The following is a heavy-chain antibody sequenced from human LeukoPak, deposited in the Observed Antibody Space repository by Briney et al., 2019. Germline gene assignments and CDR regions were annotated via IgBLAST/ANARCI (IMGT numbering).Heavy chain of an antibody. V-gene: IGHV3-66*01. CDR1: GFTVSSNY. Sequence: PGGSLRLSCAASGFTVSSNYMSWVRQAPGKGLEWVSVIYSGGSTYYADSVKGRFTISRDNSKNTLYLQMNSLRAEDTAVYYCARSRQRNYYYYGMDVWGQGTTVTVSS. CDR2: IYSGGST. CDR3: ARSRQRNYYYYGMDV. J-gene: IGHJ6*02.